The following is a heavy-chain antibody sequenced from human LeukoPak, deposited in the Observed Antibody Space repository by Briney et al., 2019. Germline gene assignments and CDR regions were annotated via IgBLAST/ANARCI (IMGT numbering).Heavy chain of an antibody. V-gene: IGHV3-11*01. J-gene: IGHJ3*01. D-gene: IGHD3-9*01. CDR3: ARLITYYDILTGYYPGAFDV. CDR1: GCTFSDYY. Sequence: GGSLRLSCAASGCTFSDYYMSWIRQAPGKGLERVSYISSSGSTMYYADSVKGRFTISRDNAKNSLYLQMNSLRAEDTAVYYCARLITYYDILTGYYPGAFDVWGQGTMVTVSS. CDR2: ISSSGSTM.